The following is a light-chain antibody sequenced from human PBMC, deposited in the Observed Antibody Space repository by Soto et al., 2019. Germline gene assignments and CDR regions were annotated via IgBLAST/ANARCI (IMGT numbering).Light chain of an antibody. Sequence: QSALTQPRSVSGSPGQSVAISCTGSRSDVGGYNYVSWYQQHPGKSPKLMIYDVSKRPSGVPGRFSGSKSGNTASLTITGLQAGDEADYYCCSYGGANTPLVFGGGTKVTVL. J-gene: IGLJ2*01. CDR3: CSYGGANTPLV. CDR1: RSDVGGYNY. V-gene: IGLV2-11*01. CDR2: DVS.